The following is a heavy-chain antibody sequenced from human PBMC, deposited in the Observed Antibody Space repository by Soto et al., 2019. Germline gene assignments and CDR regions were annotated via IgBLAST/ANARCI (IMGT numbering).Heavy chain of an antibody. Sequence: GESLKISCKGFGYSFTSYWIGWVRQMPGKGLEWMGIIYPGDSDTRYSPSFQGQVTISADKSISTAYLQWSSLKASDTAMYYCARHSDFWSGYYTRYGMDVWGQGTTVTVSS. V-gene: IGHV5-51*01. CDR1: GYSFTSYW. D-gene: IGHD3-3*01. CDR2: IYPGDSDT. J-gene: IGHJ6*02. CDR3: ARHSDFWSGYYTRYGMDV.